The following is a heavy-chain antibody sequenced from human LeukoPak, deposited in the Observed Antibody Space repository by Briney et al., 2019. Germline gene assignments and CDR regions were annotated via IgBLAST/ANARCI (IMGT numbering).Heavy chain of an antibody. Sequence: ASVEVSCKASGYTFTSYGISWVRQAPGQGLEWMGRISAYNGNTNYAQKLQGRVTMTTDTSTSTAYMELRSLRSDDTAVYYCARDHYYGSGSYYNRHYYYMDVWGKGTTVTISS. D-gene: IGHD3-10*01. V-gene: IGHV1-18*01. J-gene: IGHJ6*03. CDR1: GYTFTSYG. CDR3: ARDHYYGSGSYYNRHYYYMDV. CDR2: ISAYNGNT.